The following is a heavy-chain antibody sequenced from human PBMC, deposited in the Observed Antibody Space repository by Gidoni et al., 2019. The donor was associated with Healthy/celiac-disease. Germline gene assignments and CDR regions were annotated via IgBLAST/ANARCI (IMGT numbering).Heavy chain of an antibody. CDR3: ARDSFLGGAAYYYGMDV. D-gene: IGHD3-16*01. Sequence: QVQLVQSGAEVKKPGASVKVSCKASGYTFTSYGISWVRQAPGQGLEWMGWISAYNGNTNYAQKLQGRVTMTTDTSTSTAYMELRSLRSDDTAVYYCARDSFLGGAAYYYGMDVWGQGTTVTVSS. V-gene: IGHV1-18*01. J-gene: IGHJ6*02. CDR1: GYTFTSYG. CDR2: ISAYNGNT.